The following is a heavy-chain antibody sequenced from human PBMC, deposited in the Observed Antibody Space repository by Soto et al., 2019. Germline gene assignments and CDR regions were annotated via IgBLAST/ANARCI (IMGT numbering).Heavy chain of an antibody. Sequence: GGSLRLSCTASGFTFSSYGMGWVRQAPGKGLQWVSTIRGDGGQTHYTDSVKGRFSISRDNSKNTVYLQMDSLRAEDTAMYFCARDVGLDSDDFFAYWGQGTLVTVSS. J-gene: IGHJ4*02. V-gene: IGHV3-23*01. CDR1: GFTFSSYG. CDR2: IRGDGGQT. CDR3: ARDVGLDSDDFFAY. D-gene: IGHD3-9*01.